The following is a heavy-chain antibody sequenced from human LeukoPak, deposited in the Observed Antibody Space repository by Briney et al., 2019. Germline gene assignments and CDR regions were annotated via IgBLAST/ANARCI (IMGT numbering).Heavy chain of an antibody. CDR2: IIPILGIA. D-gene: IGHD6-19*01. Sequence: SVKVSCKASGGTFSSYAISWVRQAPGQGLEWMGRIIPILGIANYAQKFQGRVTITADKSTSTAYMELSSLRSEDTAVYYCASRGEAGTGSDYWGQGTLVTVSS. V-gene: IGHV1-69*04. CDR3: ASRGEAGTGSDY. J-gene: IGHJ4*02. CDR1: GGTFSSYA.